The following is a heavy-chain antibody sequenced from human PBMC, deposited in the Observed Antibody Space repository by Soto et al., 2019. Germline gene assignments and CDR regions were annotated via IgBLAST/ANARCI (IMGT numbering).Heavy chain of an antibody. Sequence: QVQLVQSGAEVKKPGASVKVSCKASGYTFTSYAMHWVRQAPGQRLEWMGWINAGNGNTKYSQKFQGRVTITRDTSASTAYMELSSMRSEDTAVYYCARAGEYGDYVFWLSVCFDYWGQGTLVTVSS. CDR3: ARAGEYGDYVFWLSVCFDY. D-gene: IGHD4-17*01. J-gene: IGHJ4*02. CDR1: GYTFTSYA. CDR2: INAGNGNT. V-gene: IGHV1-3*01.